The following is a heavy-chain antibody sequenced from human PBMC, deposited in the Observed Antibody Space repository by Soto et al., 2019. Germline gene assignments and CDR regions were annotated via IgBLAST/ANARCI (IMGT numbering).Heavy chain of an antibody. D-gene: IGHD6-13*01. CDR3: ARGGFSSPYRLDY. J-gene: IGHJ4*02. V-gene: IGHV1-69*01. Sequence: QVQLVQSGAEVKKPGSSVKVSCKASGGTLSNYAINWVRQAPGQGLEWMGGIIPMFGTANYAQKFQGRVTITADGSTSTAYMELSSLRSEDTAVYYCARGGFSSPYRLDYWGQGTLVAVSS. CDR1: GGTLSNYA. CDR2: IIPMFGTA.